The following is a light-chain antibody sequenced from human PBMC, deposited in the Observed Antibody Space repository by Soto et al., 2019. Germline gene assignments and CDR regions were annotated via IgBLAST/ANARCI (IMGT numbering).Light chain of an antibody. CDR1: QSVSNTN. J-gene: IGKJ1*01. CDR2: GAS. V-gene: IGKV3-20*01. CDR3: QQYGSAPRT. Sequence: EIVLTQSPGTLSLSPGERATLSCRASQSVSNTNLAWYQQKPGQAPRLLIYGASSRATGIPDRFSGSVSGPDFTLTISRLEPEDVAVYYCQQYGSAPRTFGQGTKVEIK.